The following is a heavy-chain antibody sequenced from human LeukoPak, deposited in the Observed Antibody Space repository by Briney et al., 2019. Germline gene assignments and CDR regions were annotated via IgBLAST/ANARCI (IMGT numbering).Heavy chain of an antibody. Sequence: PGGSLRLSCAASGFTFSSYAMNWVRQAPGKGLEWVSDISGNGGSTYYADSVKGRFIISRDSSKNALYLQMNSLRDEDTAVYYCAKDQSSGSPYYFDYWGQGTLVTVSS. J-gene: IGHJ4*02. CDR2: ISGNGGST. CDR3: AKDQSSGSPYYFDY. D-gene: IGHD3-10*01. CDR1: GFTFSSYA. V-gene: IGHV3-23*01.